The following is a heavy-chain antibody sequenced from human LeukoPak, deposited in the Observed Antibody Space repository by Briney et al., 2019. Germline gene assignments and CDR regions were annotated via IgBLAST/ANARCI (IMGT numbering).Heavy chain of an antibody. Sequence: SETLSLTCNVSGGSIRGYYWSWIRQPPGKGLEWIGYIYSSGSTNYNPSLKSRVTMSVDTSKNQFSLKVSSVTAADTAVYYCARVTDWNDLDYWGPGTLVTVSS. V-gene: IGHV4-59*01. J-gene: IGHJ4*02. CDR2: IYSSGST. CDR1: GGSIRGYY. D-gene: IGHD1-1*01. CDR3: ARVTDWNDLDY.